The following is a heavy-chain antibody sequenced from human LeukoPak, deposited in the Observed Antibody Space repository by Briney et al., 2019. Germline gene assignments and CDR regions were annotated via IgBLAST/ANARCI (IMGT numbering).Heavy chain of an antibody. J-gene: IGHJ4*02. CDR1: GFTFSSYA. CDR3: ARDPIGCSGGSCNFDC. Sequence: PGGSLRLSCAASGFTFSSYAMSWVRQAPGKGLEWVSGISGSGGSTYYADSVKGRFTISRDNSKNTLYLQMNSLRAEDTAVYYCARDPIGCSGGSCNFDCWGQGALVTVSS. CDR2: ISGSGGST. D-gene: IGHD2-15*01. V-gene: IGHV3-23*01.